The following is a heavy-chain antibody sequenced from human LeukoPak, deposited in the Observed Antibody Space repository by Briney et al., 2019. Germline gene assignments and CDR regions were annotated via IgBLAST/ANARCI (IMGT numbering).Heavy chain of an antibody. CDR3: ARSQPRALWFGRGYMDV. D-gene: IGHD3-10*01. V-gene: IGHV3-48*04. J-gene: IGHJ6*03. Sequence: GGSLRLSCAASGFTFSSYSMNWVRQAPGKGLEWVSYISSSSSTIYYADSVKGRFTISRDNAKNSLYLQMNSLRAEDTAVYYCARSQPRALWFGRGYMDVWGKGTTVTVSS. CDR1: GFTFSSYS. CDR2: ISSSSSTI.